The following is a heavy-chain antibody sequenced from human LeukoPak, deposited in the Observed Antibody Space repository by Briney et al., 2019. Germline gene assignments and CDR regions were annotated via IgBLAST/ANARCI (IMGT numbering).Heavy chain of an antibody. CDR2: IWYDGTNK. J-gene: IGHJ6*04. Sequence: GGSLRLSCAASGFTFSSYGMHWVRQAPGKGLEWVAFIWYDGTNKYYADSVKGRFTISRDNAKNSLYLQMNSLRAEDTAVYYCAELGITMIGGVWGKGTTVTISS. CDR1: GFTFSSYG. V-gene: IGHV3-33*03. CDR3: AELGITMIGGV. D-gene: IGHD3-10*02.